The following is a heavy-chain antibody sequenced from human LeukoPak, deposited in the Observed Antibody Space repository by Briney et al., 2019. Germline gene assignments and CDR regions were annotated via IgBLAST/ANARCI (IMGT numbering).Heavy chain of an antibody. D-gene: IGHD3-10*01. CDR1: GGSISSGSYY. CDR2: IYTRGST. Sequence: SETLSLTCTVSGGSISSGSYYWSWIRQPAGKGLEWSGRIYTRGSTNYNPSLKSRVTISVDTSKNQFSLKLSSVTAADTAVYYCAKTYGSGFDPWGQGTLVTVSS. V-gene: IGHV4-61*02. J-gene: IGHJ5*02. CDR3: AKTYGSGFDP.